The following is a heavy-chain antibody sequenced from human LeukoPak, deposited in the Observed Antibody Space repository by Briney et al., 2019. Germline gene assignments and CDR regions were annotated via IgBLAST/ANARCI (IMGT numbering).Heavy chain of an antibody. CDR1: GGTFSSYA. D-gene: IGHD6-13*01. V-gene: IGHV1-69*05. J-gene: IGHJ6*03. CDR3: ARHGRKQLVLGDEGYYYYYMDV. CDR2: IIPIFGTA. Sequence: SVKVSCKASGGTFSSYAISWVRQAPGQGLEWMGGIIPIFGTANYAQKFQGRVTITTDESTSTAYMELSSLRSEDTAVYYCARHGRKQLVLGDEGYYYYYMDVWGKGTTVTVSS.